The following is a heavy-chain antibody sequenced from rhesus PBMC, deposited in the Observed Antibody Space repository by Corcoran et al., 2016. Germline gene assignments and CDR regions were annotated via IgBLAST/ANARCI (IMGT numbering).Heavy chain of an antibody. CDR3: TRWGLYGLES. CDR2: ISESGGTI. V-gene: IGHV3S26*01. J-gene: IGHJ6*01. CDR1: GFTFSSYV. D-gene: IGHD1-44*01. Sequence: DVQLVESGGGLVKPGGSLRLSCVASGFTFSSYVMHWVRPAPGKGLEWVSVISESGGTINDAGSGKGRFTNSRDNAKNSLCLQMNSLRAEDTAVYYCTRWGLYGLESWGQGVVVTVSS.